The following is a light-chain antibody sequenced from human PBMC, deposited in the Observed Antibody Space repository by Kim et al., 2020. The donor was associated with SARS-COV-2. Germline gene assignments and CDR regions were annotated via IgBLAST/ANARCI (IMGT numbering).Light chain of an antibody. V-gene: IGKV3-20*01. Sequence: QSVSRSYFGWYQQKPGQAPRLLMYATSTRATGIPDRFSGSGSGTDFTLTIDRLEPEDFAVYYCQQSGATFGQGTRLEIK. J-gene: IGKJ5*01. CDR3: QQSGAT. CDR1: QSVSRSY. CDR2: ATS.